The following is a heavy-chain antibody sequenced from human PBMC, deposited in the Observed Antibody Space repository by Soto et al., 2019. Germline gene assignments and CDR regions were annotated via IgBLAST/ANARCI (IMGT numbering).Heavy chain of an antibody. D-gene: IGHD4-17*01. CDR2: IYHTGSA. CDR1: GGTISNGGYS. Sequence: SETLSLTCTVSGGTISNGGYSWSWIRQPPGKGLEWIGYIYHTGSAFYNPSLRSRVTMSVDRSKNQFPLNLSSVTAADTAVYYCARAVARVTYYFDHWGRGTLVTVSS. J-gene: IGHJ4*02. V-gene: IGHV4-30-2*01. CDR3: ARAVARVTYYFDH.